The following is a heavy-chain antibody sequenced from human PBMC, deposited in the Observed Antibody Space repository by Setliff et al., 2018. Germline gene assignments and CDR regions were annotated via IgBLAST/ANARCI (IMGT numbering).Heavy chain of an antibody. Sequence: SETLSLTCTVSGGSISSSGYYWSWIRQPPGKGLEWIGNIHYSGRTYYNPSLKSRVTISVDTSKNQFSLKLTSVTAADTAVYYCAKITGMVGATPYYFDYWGQGTLVTVSS. CDR3: AKITGMVGATPYYFDY. D-gene: IGHD1-26*01. J-gene: IGHJ4*02. CDR2: IHYSGRT. CDR1: GGSISSSGYY. V-gene: IGHV4-39*01.